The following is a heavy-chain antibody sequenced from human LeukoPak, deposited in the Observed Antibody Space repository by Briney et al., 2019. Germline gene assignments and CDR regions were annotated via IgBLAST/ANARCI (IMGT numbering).Heavy chain of an antibody. Sequence: GGSLRLSCAASGFSFSDNYMSWIRHAPGKGLELVSYISSSISYTNYADSVKGRFTISRDNAKNSLYLQMNSLRAEDTAVYYCARIRSGYFDLWGRGTLVTVSS. J-gene: IGHJ2*01. V-gene: IGHV3-11*03. CDR2: ISSSISYT. CDR1: GFSFSDNY. CDR3: ARIRSGYFDL.